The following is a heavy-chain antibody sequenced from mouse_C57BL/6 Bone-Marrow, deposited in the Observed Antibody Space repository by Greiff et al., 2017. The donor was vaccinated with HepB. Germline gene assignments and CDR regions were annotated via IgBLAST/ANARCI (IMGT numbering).Heavy chain of an antibody. V-gene: IGHV1-80*01. D-gene: IGHD2-1*01. J-gene: IGHJ2*01. Sequence: VQLQQSGAELVKPGASVKISCKASGYAFSSYWMNWVKQRPGKGLEWIGQIYPGDGDTNYNGKVKGKATLTADKSSSTAYMQLSSLTSEDSAVYFCARYGNYVFYFDYWGQGTTLTVSS. CDR2: IYPGDGDT. CDR3: ARYGNYVFYFDY. CDR1: GYAFSSYW.